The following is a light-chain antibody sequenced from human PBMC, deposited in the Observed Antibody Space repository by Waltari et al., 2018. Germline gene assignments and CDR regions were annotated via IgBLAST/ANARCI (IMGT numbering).Light chain of an antibody. CDR1: QGISNY. CDR3: MQALQTPLT. J-gene: IGKJ2*01. Sequence: DIQLTQSPSFLSAYVGDRVTITCRASQGISNYLAWYQQKPGKAPNLLISDASTLQSGVPDRFSGSGSGTDFTLKISRVEAEDVGVYYCMQALQTPLTFGQGTKLEIK. V-gene: IGKV1-9*01. CDR2: DAS.